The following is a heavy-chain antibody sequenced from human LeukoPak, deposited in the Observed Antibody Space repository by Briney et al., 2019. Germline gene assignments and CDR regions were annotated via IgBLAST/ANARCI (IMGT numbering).Heavy chain of an antibody. V-gene: IGHV3-7*01. D-gene: IGHD5-18*01. CDR1: GFTFSSYW. J-gene: IGHJ4*02. CDR3: ARSRGYSYGYGFDY. Sequence: GGSLRLSCAASGFTFSSYWMSWVRQAPGKGLEWVANIRQDGSEKYYVDSVKGRFTISRDNAKNSLYLQMNSLRAEDTAVYYCARSRGYSYGYGFDYWGQGTLVTVSS. CDR2: IRQDGSEK.